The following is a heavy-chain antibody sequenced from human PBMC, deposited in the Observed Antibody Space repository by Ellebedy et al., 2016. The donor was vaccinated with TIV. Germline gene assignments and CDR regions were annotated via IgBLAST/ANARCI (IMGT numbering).Heavy chain of an antibody. CDR3: ARDPVGVGPAFDV. V-gene: IGHV3-23*01. J-gene: IGHJ3*01. CDR1: GLTFSSHA. D-gene: IGHD4-23*01. Sequence: PGGSLRLSCAASGLTFSSHAMSWVRQAPGKGLEWVSSITESGGNTYYADSVKGGFTIARANSKDNLFLQMNSLRAEDTAIYFCARDPVGVGPAFDVWGQGTMVTVSS. CDR2: ITESGGNT.